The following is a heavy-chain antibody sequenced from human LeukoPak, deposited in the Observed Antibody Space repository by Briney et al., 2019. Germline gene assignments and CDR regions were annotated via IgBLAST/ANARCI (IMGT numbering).Heavy chain of an antibody. D-gene: IGHD3-10*01. J-gene: IGHJ4*02. CDR3: ARGQAALWFGEL. CDR1: GGSASSGSDY. V-gene: IGHV4-61*01. CDR2: ISYSGST. Sequence: SETLSLTCTVSGGSASSGSDYWSWIRQPPGKGLEWIGHISYSGSTNYNPSLKSRVTISLDTSKNQLSLKLSSVTTADTAVYYCARGQAALWFGELWGQGTLVTVSS.